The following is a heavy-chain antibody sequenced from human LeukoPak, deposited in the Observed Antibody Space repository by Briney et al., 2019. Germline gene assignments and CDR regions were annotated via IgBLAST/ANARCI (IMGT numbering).Heavy chain of an antibody. J-gene: IGHJ1*01. D-gene: IGHD2-15*01. CDR3: ARPYCSGGSCWGYFQH. CDR2: ISYDGSNK. Sequence: GRSLRLSCAASGFTFSSYAMHWVRQAPGKGLEWVAVISYDGSNKYYADSVKGRFTISRDNSKNTLYLQMNSLRAEDAAVYYCARPYCSGGSCWGYFQHWGQGTLVTVPS. CDR1: GFTFSSYA. V-gene: IGHV3-30*04.